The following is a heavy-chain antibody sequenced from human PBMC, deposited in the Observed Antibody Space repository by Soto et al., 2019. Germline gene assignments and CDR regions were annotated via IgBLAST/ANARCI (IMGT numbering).Heavy chain of an antibody. CDR1: GFTFSSYG. D-gene: IGHD3-22*01. J-gene: IGHJ1*01. V-gene: IGHV3-33*01. CDR2: IWYDGSNK. Sequence: GGSLRFSCAASGFTFSSYGMHWVRQAPGKGLEWVAVIWYDGSNKYNADSVKGRFTISRDNSKNTLYLRMNSLRAEDTAVYYCARTLYDSSGYHHFQHWGQGTLVTVSS. CDR3: ARTLYDSSGYHHFQH.